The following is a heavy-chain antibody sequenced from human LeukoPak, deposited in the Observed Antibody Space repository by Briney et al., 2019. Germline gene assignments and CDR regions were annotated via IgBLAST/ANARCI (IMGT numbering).Heavy chain of an antibody. CDR3: ARSYGSGSYFNY. CDR1: GGSISNYY. D-gene: IGHD3-10*01. Sequence: PSETLSLTCTVSGGSISNYYWSWIRQPPGNGLEWIGYIYYSGSTNYNPSLKSRVTISVDTSKDQFSLRLSSVTAADTAVYYCARSYGSGSYFNYWGQGTLVTVSS. V-gene: IGHV4-59*01. J-gene: IGHJ4*02. CDR2: IYYSGST.